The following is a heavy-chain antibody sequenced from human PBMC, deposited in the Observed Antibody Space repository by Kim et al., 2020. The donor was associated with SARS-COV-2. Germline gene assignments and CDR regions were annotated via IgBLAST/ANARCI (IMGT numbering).Heavy chain of an antibody. J-gene: IGHJ4*02. CDR3: ATAGRGEQWLVFDN. CDR1: GFTFSSYA. Sequence: GGSLRLSCAASGFTFSSYAMHWVRQAPGKGLEWVAVIWYDGSNKYYADSVKGRFTISRDNSKNTLYLQMNSLRAEDTAVYYCATAGRGEQWLVFDNWGQGTLVTVSS. V-gene: IGHV3-33*01. CDR2: IWYDGSNK. D-gene: IGHD6-19*01.